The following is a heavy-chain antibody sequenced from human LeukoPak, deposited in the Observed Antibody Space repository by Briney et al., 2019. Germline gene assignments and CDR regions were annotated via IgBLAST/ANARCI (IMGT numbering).Heavy chain of an antibody. D-gene: IGHD6-13*01. CDR1: GFTFSSYS. Sequence: PGGSLRLSCAASGFTFSSYSMNWVRQAPGKGLEWVSYISSSSSTIYYADSVKGRFTISRDNAKNSLYLQMDSLRAEDTAVYYCARVARSSWSTFFDYWGQGTLVTVSS. CDR3: ARVARSSWSTFFDY. CDR2: ISSSSSTI. J-gene: IGHJ4*02. V-gene: IGHV3-48*01.